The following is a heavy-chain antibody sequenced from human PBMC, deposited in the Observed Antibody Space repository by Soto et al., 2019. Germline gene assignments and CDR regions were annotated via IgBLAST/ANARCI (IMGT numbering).Heavy chain of an antibody. Sequence: XVSLRLSCAASGFTFSSFAMSWVRQAPGKGLDWVSAISGSGGSTYSADSVKGRFTISRDNSKNTLYLQMSSLRAEDTAVYYCARGFSAGKGSPPYFWSQGSLGSVSS. CDR1: GFTFSSFA. D-gene: IGHD6-13*01. J-gene: IGHJ1*01. CDR2: ISGSGGST. CDR3: ARGFSAGKGSPPYF. V-gene: IGHV3-23*01.